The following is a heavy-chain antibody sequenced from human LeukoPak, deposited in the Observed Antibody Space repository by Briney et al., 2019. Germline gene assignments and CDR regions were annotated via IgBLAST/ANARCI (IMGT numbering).Heavy chain of an antibody. J-gene: IGHJ5*02. V-gene: IGHV3-74*01. CDR2: INSDGSST. Sequence: PGGSLRLSCTASGFTFSNAWMSWVRQAPGKGLVWVSRINSDGSSTSYADSVKGRFTISRDNAKNTLYLQMNSLRAEDTAVYYCARERENGRGFDPWGQGTLVTVSS. D-gene: IGHD1-26*01. CDR3: ARERENGRGFDP. CDR1: GFTFSNAW.